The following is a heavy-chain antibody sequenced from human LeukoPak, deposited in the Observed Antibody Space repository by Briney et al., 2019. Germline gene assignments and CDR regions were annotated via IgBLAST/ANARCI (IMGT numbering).Heavy chain of an antibody. CDR2: IYTSGST. Sequence: SETLSLTCTVSGGSISSYYWSWIRQPAGKGLEWIGRIYTSGSTNYNPSLKSRVTMSVDTSKNQFSLKLSSVTAADTAVYYCARDLGAMVRGVGVEFVPWGQGTLVTVSS. D-gene: IGHD3-10*01. V-gene: IGHV4-4*07. CDR3: ARDLGAMVRGVGVEFVP. CDR1: GGSISSYY. J-gene: IGHJ5*02.